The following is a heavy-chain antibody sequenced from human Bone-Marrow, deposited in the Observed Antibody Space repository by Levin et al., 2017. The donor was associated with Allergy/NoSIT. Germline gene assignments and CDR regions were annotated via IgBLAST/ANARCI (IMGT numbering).Heavy chain of an antibody. V-gene: IGHV3-23*01. J-gene: IGHJ4*02. Sequence: SCVASGFIFDNYAMSWVRQAPGKGLEWVSVTGGRGGNSYYAESVKGRFTISRDRSKNTVYLQMNSLRAEDTAVYYCAKHMNDILTGFFYWGQGTLVTVSS. CDR2: TGGRGGNS. D-gene: IGHD3-9*01. CDR3: AKHMNDILTGFFY. CDR1: GFIFDNYA.